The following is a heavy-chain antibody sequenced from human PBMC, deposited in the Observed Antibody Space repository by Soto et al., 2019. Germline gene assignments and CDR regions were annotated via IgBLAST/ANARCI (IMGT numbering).Heavy chain of an antibody. V-gene: IGHV4-59*01. CDR3: ASMIGDPVLSFDS. J-gene: IGHJ5*01. CDR2: IFYSGST. D-gene: IGHD3-10*02. Sequence: QVQLQESGPGLVKPSETLSLTCTVSGVSISSYYWSWIRQPPGKGLEWIGFIFYSGSTSYNPSLKSRVTISIDTSAYQFSLKLNSVTAADTAVYYCASMIGDPVLSFDSWGQGTLVAVSS. CDR1: GVSISSYY.